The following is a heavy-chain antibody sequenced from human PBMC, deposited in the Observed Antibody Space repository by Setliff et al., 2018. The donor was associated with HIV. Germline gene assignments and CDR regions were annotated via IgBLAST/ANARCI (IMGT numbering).Heavy chain of an antibody. CDR1: GGSIRSSSYY. J-gene: IGHJ6*03. Sequence: TLSLTCNVSGGSIRSSSYYWGWVRQPPGKGLEWIGSIYYRGNTYYNPSLKSRVTISVDTSKNQFSLKLTSVTAADTAVYYCASLDGSESPYIYYYYMDVWGEGTAVTV. D-gene: IGHD3-10*01. CDR2: IYYRGNT. V-gene: IGHV4-39*01. CDR3: ASLDGSESPYIYYYYMDV.